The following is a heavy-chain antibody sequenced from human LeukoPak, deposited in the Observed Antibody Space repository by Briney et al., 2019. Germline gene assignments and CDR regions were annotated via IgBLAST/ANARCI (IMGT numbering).Heavy chain of an antibody. J-gene: IGHJ4*02. CDR2: IWYDGSNK. CDR1: RFTFSNYG. CDR3: ARDPGGDNAY. Sequence: GRSLRLSCAASRFTFSNYGMHWVRQAPGKGLEWVAVIWYDGSNKYYADSVKGRFTISRDNSKNTLYLQMNSLRVEDTAVYYCARDPGGDNAYWGQGTLVTVSS. V-gene: IGHV3-33*01. D-gene: IGHD4-17*01.